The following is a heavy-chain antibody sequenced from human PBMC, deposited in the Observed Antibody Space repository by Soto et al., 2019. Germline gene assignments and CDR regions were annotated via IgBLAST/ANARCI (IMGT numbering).Heavy chain of an antibody. D-gene: IGHD6-19*01. CDR1: GFTFSSYA. Sequence: GGSLRLSCAASGFTFSSYAMSWVRQAPGKGLEWVSAISGSGGSTYYADSVKGRFTISRDNSKNTLYLQMNSLRAEDTAVYYCAKGERRQWLAIELFDYWGQGTLVTVSS. V-gene: IGHV3-23*01. J-gene: IGHJ4*02. CDR3: AKGERRQWLAIELFDY. CDR2: ISGSGGST.